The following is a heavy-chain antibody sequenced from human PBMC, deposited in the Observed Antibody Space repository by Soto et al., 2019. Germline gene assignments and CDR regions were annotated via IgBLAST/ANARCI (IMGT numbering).Heavy chain of an antibody. D-gene: IGHD5-12*01. V-gene: IGHV3-33*01. CDR2: IWYDGSNK. CDR1: GFTFSSYG. Sequence: PGGSLRLSCAASGFTFSSYGMHWVRQAPGKGLEWVAVIWYDGSNKYYADSVKGRFTISRDNSKNTLYLQMNSLRAEDTAVYYCARTYQSGYDFPDYYYYMDVWVKGT. J-gene: IGHJ6*03. CDR3: ARTYQSGYDFPDYYYYMDV.